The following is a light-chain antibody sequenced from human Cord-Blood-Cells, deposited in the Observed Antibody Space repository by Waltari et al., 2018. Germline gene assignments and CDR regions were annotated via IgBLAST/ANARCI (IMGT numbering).Light chain of an antibody. V-gene: IGLV2-23*01. J-gene: IGLJ2*01. Sequence: QSALTQPASVSGSPGQSITISCTGTSSDVGSYNLVSWYQQHPGKAPKLIIYEGSKRLAGVSNRFSGSKAGNTASLTISGLQAEDEADYYCCSYAGSSTLVFGGGTKLTVL. CDR3: CSYAGSSTLV. CDR2: EGS. CDR1: SSDVGSYNL.